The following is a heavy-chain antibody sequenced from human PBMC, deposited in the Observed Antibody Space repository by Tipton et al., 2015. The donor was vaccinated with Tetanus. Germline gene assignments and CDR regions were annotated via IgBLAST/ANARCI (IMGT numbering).Heavy chain of an antibody. CDR2: INHSGST. CDR1: GGSFSGYF. V-gene: IGHV4-34*01. J-gene: IGHJ6*02. CDR3: ARGPRGYSYGSDFHYYGLDV. Sequence: LRLSCAVYGGSFSGYFWTWIRQPPGKGLEWIGEINHSGSTHYSPSLKSRVTISVDSSTNQFSLKLTSVTATDTALYYCARGPRGYSYGSDFHYYGLDVWGQGTTVTVSS. D-gene: IGHD5-18*01.